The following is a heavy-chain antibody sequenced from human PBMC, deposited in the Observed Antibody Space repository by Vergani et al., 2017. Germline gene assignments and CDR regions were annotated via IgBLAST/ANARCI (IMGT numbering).Heavy chain of an antibody. Sequence: QITLKESGPTLVKPTQTLTLTCTFSGFSLNTHGVSVAWIGPPPGKALDWLALIYWNDDQHYSPSLNHRVTITKHTSKNQVVITMTNMDYVDTGTYYCVYRKTGCGTTGCFYPFNYYYCMDDWGKGTTVTVSS. CDR1: GFSLNTHGVS. D-gene: IGHD1-7*01. V-gene: IGHV2-5*04. CDR2: IYWNDDQ. J-gene: IGHJ6*03. CDR3: VYRKTGCGTTGCFYPFNYYYCMDD.